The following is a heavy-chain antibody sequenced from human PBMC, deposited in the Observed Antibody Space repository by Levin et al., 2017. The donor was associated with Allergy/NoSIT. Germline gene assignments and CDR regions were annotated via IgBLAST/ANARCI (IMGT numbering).Heavy chain of an antibody. CDR1: GFTFSSCW. Sequence: GASVKVSCAASGFTFSSCWMSWVRQAPGKGLEWVANIKEDGSQKYYADSVKGRFTISRDNANNSLYLQMTYLGVDDTAVYCCARDTTLAGEAWGQGTLVTVSS. D-gene: IGHD6-19*01. CDR3: ARDTTLAGEA. J-gene: IGHJ5*02. V-gene: IGHV3-7*03. CDR2: IKEDGSQK.